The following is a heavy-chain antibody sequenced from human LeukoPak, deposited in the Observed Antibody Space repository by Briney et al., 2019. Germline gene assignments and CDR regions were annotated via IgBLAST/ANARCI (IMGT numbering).Heavy chain of an antibody. CDR3: ARGAGITMIVVVRAAFDI. J-gene: IGHJ3*02. D-gene: IGHD3-22*01. CDR2: IYSGGST. Sequence: GESLRLSCAASGFTVSSSYMSWVRQAPGKGLEWVSVIYSGGSTYYADSVKGRFNISRDNSKNTLNFQMNSLRAEDTAVYYCARGAGITMIVVVRAAFDIWGQGTMVTVSS. CDR1: GFTVSSSY. V-gene: IGHV3-66*01.